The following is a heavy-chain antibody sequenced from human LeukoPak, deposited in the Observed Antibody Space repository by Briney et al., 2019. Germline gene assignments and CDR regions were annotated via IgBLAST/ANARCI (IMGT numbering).Heavy chain of an antibody. CDR3: ARANGYGLLDC. Sequence: PSETLSLTCAVSGYSISSGYYWGWIRQPPGKGLEWIGSIFYSGNTYYNPSLKSRVTISIDTSKNQFSLKLSSVTAADTAVYYCARANGYGLLDCWGQGTLVTVSS. CDR1: GYSISSGYY. J-gene: IGHJ4*02. CDR2: IFYSGNT. V-gene: IGHV4-38-2*01. D-gene: IGHD5-18*01.